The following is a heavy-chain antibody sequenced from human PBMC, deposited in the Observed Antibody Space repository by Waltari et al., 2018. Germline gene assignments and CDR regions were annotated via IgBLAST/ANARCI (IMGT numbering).Heavy chain of an antibody. V-gene: IGHV3-7*01. J-gene: IGHJ4*02. D-gene: IGHD6-6*01. CDR2: IKQDGSEK. CDR1: GFTFSSYW. Sequence: EVQLVESGGGLVQTGGSLRLSCAASGFTFSSYWMSWVRQAPGKGLEWVANIKQDGSEKYYVDSVKGRFTISRDNAKNSLYLQMNSLRAEDTAVYYCATEPYSSSYYFDYWGQGTLVTVSS. CDR3: ATEPYSSSYYFDY.